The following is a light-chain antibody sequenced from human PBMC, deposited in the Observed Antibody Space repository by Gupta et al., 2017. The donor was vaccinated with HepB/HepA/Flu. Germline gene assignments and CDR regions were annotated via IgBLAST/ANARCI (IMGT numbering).Light chain of an antibody. CDR1: SLRSYY. V-gene: IGLV3-19*01. J-gene: IGLJ1*01. CDR2: GKN. CDR3: NSRDSSGNHLRV. Sequence: SSELTQDPAVSVALGQTVRITCQGDSLRSYYASWYQQKPGQAPILVIYGKNNRPSGTPDRFSGSSSGTTAALTITGAPAEEEADYYCNSRDSSGNHLRVFGTGTKVTVL.